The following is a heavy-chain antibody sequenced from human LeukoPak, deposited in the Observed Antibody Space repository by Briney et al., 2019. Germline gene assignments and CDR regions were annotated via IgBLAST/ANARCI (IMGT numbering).Heavy chain of an antibody. CDR2: XXXXXXXXN. CDR1: GDSVSRKXXX. D-gene: IGHD3-9*01. J-gene: IGHJ4*02. Sequence: SQTLSLTCXISGDSVSRKXXXXXXIRQSPXXGXXXXXXXXXXXXXXNDYAVSVRSRITINADTSKNQFSLQLNSVTPEDTAVYYCARDFDYHDVLTGSYISTTIDYWGQGTLVTVSS. V-gene: IGHV6-1*01. CDR3: ARDFDYHDVLTGSYISTTIDY.